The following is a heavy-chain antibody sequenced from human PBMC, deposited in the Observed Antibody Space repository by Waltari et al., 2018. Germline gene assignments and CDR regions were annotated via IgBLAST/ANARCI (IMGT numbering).Heavy chain of an antibody. CDR3: AQWGWRQLLFGFDP. J-gene: IGHJ5*02. CDR1: GYTLPEFS. CDR2: CDPEDGET. Sequence: QVQLVQSGAEVKKPGASVKVSCKVSGYTLPEFSLTWVRPAPGKGLEWMGGCDPEDGETIYAQKFQGRVTMTEDTSTDTAYMELSSLRSEDTAVYYWAQWGWRQLLFGFDPWGQGTLVTVSS. V-gene: IGHV1-24*01. D-gene: IGHD2-2*01.